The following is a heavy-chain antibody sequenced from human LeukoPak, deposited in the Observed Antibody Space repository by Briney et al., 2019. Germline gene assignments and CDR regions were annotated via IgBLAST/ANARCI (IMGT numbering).Heavy chain of an antibody. D-gene: IGHD6-13*01. J-gene: IGHJ6*03. CDR3: ARVNSSSWYGYYMDV. CDR1: GGSISSYY. V-gene: IGHV4-59*01. Sequence: SETLSLTCTVSGGSISSYYWSWIRQPPGKGLEWIGYTYYSGSTNYNPSLKSRVTISVDTSKNQFSLKLSSVTAADTAVYYCARVNSSSWYGYYMDVWGKGTTVTVSS. CDR2: TYYSGST.